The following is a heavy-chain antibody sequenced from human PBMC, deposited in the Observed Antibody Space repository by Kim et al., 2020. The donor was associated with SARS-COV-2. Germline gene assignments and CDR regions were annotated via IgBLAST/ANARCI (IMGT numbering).Heavy chain of an antibody. J-gene: IGHJ3*02. CDR1: GFTFSSYS. CDR3: ARVEVASYYDSSGQTTVAFDI. D-gene: IGHD3-22*01. V-gene: IGHV3-21*01. CDR2: ISSSSSYI. Sequence: GGSLRLSCAASGFTFSSYSMNWVRQAPGKGLEWVSSISSSSSYIYYADSVKGRFTISRDNAKNSLYLQMNSLRAEDTAVYYCARVEVASYYDSSGQTTVAFDIWGQGTMVTVSS.